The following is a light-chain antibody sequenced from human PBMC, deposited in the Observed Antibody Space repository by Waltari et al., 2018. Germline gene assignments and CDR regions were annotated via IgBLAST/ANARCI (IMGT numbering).Light chain of an antibody. CDR1: SSNIGSNY. CDR3: AAWDDSLSGRV. CDR2: RNN. V-gene: IGLV1-47*01. J-gene: IGLJ3*02. Sequence: QSVLTQPPSASGTPGQRVTISCSGRSSNIGSNYLYWYQQLPGAAPKLLSYRNNQRPSGVPDRCAGSKSGTSASLAISGLRAEDEADYYCAAWDDSLSGRVFGGGTKLTVL.